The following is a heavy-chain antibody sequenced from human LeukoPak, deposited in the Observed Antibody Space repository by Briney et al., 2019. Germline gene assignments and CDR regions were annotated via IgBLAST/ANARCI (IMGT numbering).Heavy chain of an antibody. Sequence: GGSLRLSCAASGFPFTSYWMSWVRQAPGKGLEWVANIKQDGSEKYYVDSVKGRFTISRDNAKNSLYLQMNSLRAEDTAVYYCARDSEGVTGTTSWFDPWGQGTLVTVSS. CDR2: IKQDGSEK. D-gene: IGHD1-7*01. V-gene: IGHV3-7*01. CDR1: GFPFTSYW. CDR3: ARDSEGVTGTTSWFDP. J-gene: IGHJ5*02.